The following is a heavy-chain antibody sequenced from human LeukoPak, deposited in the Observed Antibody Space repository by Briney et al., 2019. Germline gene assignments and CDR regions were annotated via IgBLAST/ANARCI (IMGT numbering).Heavy chain of an antibody. CDR3: ARYVSVAGRYYYMDV. Sequence: SETLSLTCAVSGYSISSGYYWGWIRQPPGKGLEWIGSIYHSGSTYYNPSPKSRVTISVDTSKNQFSLKLSSVTAADTAVYYCARYVSVAGRYYYMDVWGKGTTVTVSS. J-gene: IGHJ6*03. CDR1: GYSISSGYY. D-gene: IGHD2-15*01. CDR2: IYHSGST. V-gene: IGHV4-38-2*01.